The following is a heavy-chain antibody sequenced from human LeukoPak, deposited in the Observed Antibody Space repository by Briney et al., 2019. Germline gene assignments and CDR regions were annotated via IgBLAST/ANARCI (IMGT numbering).Heavy chain of an antibody. V-gene: IGHV1-69*04. Sequence: AASVKVSCKASGGTFSSYAISWVRQAPGQGLEWMGRIIPILGIANYAQKFQGRVTITADKSTSTAYMELSSLRSEDTAVYYCARESSMVRGDHYFDYWGQGTLVTVSS. D-gene: IGHD3-10*01. J-gene: IGHJ4*02. CDR1: GGTFSSYA. CDR3: ARESSMVRGDHYFDY. CDR2: IIPILGIA.